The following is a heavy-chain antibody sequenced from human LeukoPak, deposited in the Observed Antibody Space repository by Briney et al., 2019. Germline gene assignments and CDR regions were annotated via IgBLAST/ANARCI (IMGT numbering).Heavy chain of an antibody. J-gene: IGHJ4*02. CDR1: GGSFSGYY. CDR2: INHSGST. V-gene: IGHV4-34*01. Sequence: PSETLSLTCAVYGGSFSGYYWSWIRQPPGKGLEWIGEINHSGSTNYNPSLKSRVTISVDTSKNQFSLKLSSVTAADTAVYYCARDRRGYSYDYASPVFDYWGQGTLVTVSS. CDR3: ARDRRGYSYDYASPVFDY. D-gene: IGHD5-18*01.